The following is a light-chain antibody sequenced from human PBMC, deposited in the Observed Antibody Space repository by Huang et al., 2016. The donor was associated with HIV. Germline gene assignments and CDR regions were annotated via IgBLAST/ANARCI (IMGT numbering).Light chain of an antibody. V-gene: IGKV1-NL1*01. CDR2: AAS. CDR3: QQYFTTPPWT. J-gene: IGKJ2*01. Sequence: DIQMTQSPSSLSASIGDIVTITCRASQGISNSLAWYQQKPGKAPKLLLYAASRLKSGVPSRFSGSGSGTTYTLTISSLRPEDFATFYCQQYFTTPPWTFGQGTKLEIK. CDR1: QGISNS.